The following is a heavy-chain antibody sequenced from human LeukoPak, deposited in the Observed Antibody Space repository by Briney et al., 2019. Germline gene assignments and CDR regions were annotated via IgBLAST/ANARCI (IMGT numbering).Heavy chain of an antibody. CDR2: IGDST. J-gene: IGHJ4*02. CDR3: AKATRPADSSSNYVDFDC. D-gene: IGHD6-13*01. V-gene: IGHV3-23*01. Sequence: GGSLRLSCAASGFTSSSYAMTWVRQAPGKGLEWVSAIGDSTYSADSVKGRFTISRDNSKNTLYLQMNSLRGEDTAVYYCAKATRPADSSSNYVDFDCWGQGTRVTVSS. CDR1: GFTSSSYA.